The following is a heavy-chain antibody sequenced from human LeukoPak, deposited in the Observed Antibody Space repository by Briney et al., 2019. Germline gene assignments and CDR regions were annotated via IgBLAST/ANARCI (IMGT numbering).Heavy chain of an antibody. J-gene: IGHJ4*02. CDR1: GGSISSSNW. CDR2: IYHSGST. Sequence: SGTLSLTCAVSGGSISSSNWWSWVRQPPGQGLGWIGEIYHSGSTNYNPSLKSRVTISVDKSKNQFSLKLSSVTAADTAVYYCARVVPPPPGIAAAGPYDYWGQGTLVTVSS. CDR3: ARVVPPPPGIAAAGPYDY. D-gene: IGHD6-13*01. V-gene: IGHV4-4*02.